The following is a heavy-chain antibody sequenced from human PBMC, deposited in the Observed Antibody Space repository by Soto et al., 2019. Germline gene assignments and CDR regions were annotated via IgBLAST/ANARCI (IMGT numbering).Heavy chain of an antibody. CDR1: GYSFTSYW. CDR2: IYPGDSDT. D-gene: IGHD1-26*01. CDR3: ASPRYRRGDPTEYYFDY. V-gene: IGHV5-51*01. J-gene: IGHJ4*02. Sequence: PGESLKISCKGSGYSFTSYWIGWVRQMPGKGLEWMGIIYPGDSDTRYSPSFQGQVTISADKSISTAYLQWSSLKASDTAMYYCASPRYRRGDPTEYYFDYWGQGTLVTVSS.